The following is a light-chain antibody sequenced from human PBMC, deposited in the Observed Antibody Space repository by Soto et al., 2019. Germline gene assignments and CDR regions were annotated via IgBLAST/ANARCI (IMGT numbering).Light chain of an antibody. CDR1: QDISTY. J-gene: IGKJ3*01. CDR3: QQYDLALN. V-gene: IGKV1-5*01. Sequence: RLTQSPSSLSASVGDTVTISCRASQDISTYLAWYQQKPGKAPTLLIFGASSLHNGVPPRFAGSGSGSEFTLTINRLQPDDFAVYYCQQYDLALNFGPGTKVEIK. CDR2: GAS.